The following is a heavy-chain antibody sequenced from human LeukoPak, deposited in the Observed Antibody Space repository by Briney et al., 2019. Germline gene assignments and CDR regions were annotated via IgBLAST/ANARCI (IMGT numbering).Heavy chain of an antibody. CDR1: GGTFSSYA. CDR2: IIPIFGTA. J-gene: IGHJ4*02. CDR3: ARGSGSYSEYFDY. D-gene: IGHD1-26*01. V-gene: IGHV1-69*13. Sequence: SVKVSCKASGGTFSSYAISWVRQAPGQGLKWMGGIIPIFGTANYAQKFQSRVTITADESTSTAYMELSSLRSEDTAVYYCARGSGSYSEYFDYWGQGTLVTVSS.